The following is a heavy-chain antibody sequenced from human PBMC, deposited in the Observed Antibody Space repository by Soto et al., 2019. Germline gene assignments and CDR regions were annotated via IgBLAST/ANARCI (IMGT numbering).Heavy chain of an antibody. CDR1: GYTFTSYA. D-gene: IGHD3-22*01. V-gene: IGHV1-3*01. CDR2: INAGNGNT. J-gene: IGHJ4*02. Sequence: ASVKVSCKASGYTFTSYAMHWVRQAPGQRLEWMGWINAGNGNTKYSQKFQGRVTITRDTSASTAYMELNSLRAEDTAVYYCTSGTSGSSGPLYWGQGTLVTVSS. CDR3: TSGTSGSSGPLY.